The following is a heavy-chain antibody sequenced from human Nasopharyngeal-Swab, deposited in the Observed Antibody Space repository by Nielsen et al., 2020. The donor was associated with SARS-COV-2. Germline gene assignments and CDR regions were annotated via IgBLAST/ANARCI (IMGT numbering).Heavy chain of an antibody. J-gene: IGHJ6*02. CDR2: IKQDGSEK. Sequence: GESLKISCAASGFTFSSYWMSWVRQAPGKGPEWVANIKQDGSEKYYVDSVKGRFTISRDNAKNTVNLQMNSLRVEDTAIYYCAKDRDSGDDSDDYYHYYGMDVWGQGTTVTVFS. D-gene: IGHD5-12*01. V-gene: IGHV3-7*03. CDR3: AKDRDSGDDSDDYYHYYGMDV. CDR1: GFTFSSYW.